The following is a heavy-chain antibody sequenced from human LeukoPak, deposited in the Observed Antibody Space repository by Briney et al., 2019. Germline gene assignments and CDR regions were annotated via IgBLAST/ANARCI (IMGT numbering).Heavy chain of an antibody. CDR2: IDAANGNT. D-gene: IGHD5-18*01. J-gene: IGHJ4*02. CDR1: GYTFTNHA. V-gene: IGHV1-3*01. Sequence: ASVKVSCKASGYTFTNHAMHWVRQAPGQGLEWMGWIDAANGNTKYSQKFQGRVTITRDTSASIVYMELSSLRSEDTAVYYCARAVDTAMVDLGIQDYWGQGTLVTVSS. CDR3: ARAVDTAMVDLGIQDY.